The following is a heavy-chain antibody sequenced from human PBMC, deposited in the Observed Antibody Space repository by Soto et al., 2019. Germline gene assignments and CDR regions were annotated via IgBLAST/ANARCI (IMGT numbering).Heavy chain of an antibody. CDR3: AKDRWPIAVADFDC. J-gene: IGHJ4*02. V-gene: IGHV3-30*18. Sequence: PGGSLRLSCAASGFTFSSYGMHWVRQAPGKGLEWVAVISYDGSNKYYADSVKGRFTISRDNSKNTLYLQMNSLRAEDTAVYYCAKDRWPIAVADFDCWGQGTLVTVSS. CDR2: ISYDGSNK. D-gene: IGHD6-19*01. CDR1: GFTFSSYG.